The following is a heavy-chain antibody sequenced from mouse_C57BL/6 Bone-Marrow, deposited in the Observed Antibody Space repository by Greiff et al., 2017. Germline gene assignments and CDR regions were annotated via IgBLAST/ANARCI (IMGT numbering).Heavy chain of an antibody. J-gene: IGHJ2*01. CDR2: ISSGGSYT. D-gene: IGHD1-1*01. Sequence: EVKLVESGGDLVKPGGSLKLSCAASGFTFSSYGMSWVRQTPDKRLEWVATISSGGSYTYYPDSVKGRFTISRDNAKNTLYLQMSSLKSEDTAMYYCARRDYYGSSDYWGQGTTLTVSS. V-gene: IGHV5-6*02. CDR3: ARRDYYGSSDY. CDR1: GFTFSSYG.